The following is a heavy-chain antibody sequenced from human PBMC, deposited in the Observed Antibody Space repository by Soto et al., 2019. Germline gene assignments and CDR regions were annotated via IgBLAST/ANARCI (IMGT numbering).Heavy chain of an antibody. CDR1: GGSISSYY. Sequence: SETLSLTCTVSGGSISSYYWSWIRQPPGKGLEWIGYIYYSGSTNYNPSLKSRVTISVDTSKNQFSLKLSSVTAADTVVYYCARGRDFWSGSCMDVWGQGTTVTVSS. J-gene: IGHJ6*02. CDR3: ARGRDFWSGSCMDV. D-gene: IGHD3-3*01. V-gene: IGHV4-59*01. CDR2: IYYSGST.